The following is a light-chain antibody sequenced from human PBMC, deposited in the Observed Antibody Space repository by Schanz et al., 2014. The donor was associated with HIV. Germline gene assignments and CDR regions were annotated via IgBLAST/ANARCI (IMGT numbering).Light chain of an antibody. CDR1: NSNIGSDA. V-gene: IGLV1-44*01. Sequence: QSVLTQPPSASGTPGQRVTISCSGSNSNIGSDAVNWYQHLPGAAPKLLIYANNVRPSGVPDRFSGSKSGTSASLAISGLQSEDEADYYCGTWDDSLNGWVFGGGTKVTVL. CDR2: ANN. CDR3: GTWDDSLNGWV. J-gene: IGLJ3*02.